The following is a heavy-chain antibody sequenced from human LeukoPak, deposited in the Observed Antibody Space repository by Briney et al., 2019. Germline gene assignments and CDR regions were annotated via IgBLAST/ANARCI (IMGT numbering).Heavy chain of an antibody. V-gene: IGHV3-33*01. J-gene: IGHJ6*03. CDR3: ARDHRPEIQYYYMDV. D-gene: IGHD1-14*01. CDR2: LLYDGNTK. Sequence: GGSLTLSCAASGFSLSNYGMHWVRQAPGKGLEWVAALLYDGNTKHYADSVKGRFTISRDISKNTFYLQMNSLTAEDTAVYYCARDHRPEIQYYYMDVWGKGTTVAVSS. CDR1: GFSLSNYG.